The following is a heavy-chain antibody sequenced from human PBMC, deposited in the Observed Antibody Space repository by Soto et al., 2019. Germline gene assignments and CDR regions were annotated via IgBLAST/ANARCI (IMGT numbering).Heavy chain of an antibody. D-gene: IGHD2-21*01. CDR1: GFTFSSYD. CDR2: ISGSGGNT. CDR3: AKDRIRGRGGWYFDY. Sequence: EVQLLESGGGLVQPGGSLRLSCAASGFTFSSYDMSWVRQAPGKGLEWVSAISGSGGNTYYADCVKGRFTISRDNSKNPRDLQMNRLRAEDTAVYYCAKDRIRGRGGWYFDYWGQGSLVTVSS. V-gene: IGHV3-23*01. J-gene: IGHJ4*02.